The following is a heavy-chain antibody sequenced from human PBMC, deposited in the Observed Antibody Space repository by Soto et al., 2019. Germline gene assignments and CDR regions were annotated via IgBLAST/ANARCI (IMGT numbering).Heavy chain of an antibody. V-gene: IGHV2-5*02. CDR2: IYWDDDK. Sequence: QITLKESGPTLVKPTQTLTLTCTFSGFSLSSSGVGVGWIRQPPGTALEWLALIYWDDDKRYSPSLKTRLTVTKDTAKSEVVFTMTDLEPVDTATYFWSHRDCGGGSCPFDYRGPGALVTVSS. CDR3: SHRDCGGGSCPFDY. D-gene: IGHD2-15*01. CDR1: GFSLSSSGVG. J-gene: IGHJ4*02.